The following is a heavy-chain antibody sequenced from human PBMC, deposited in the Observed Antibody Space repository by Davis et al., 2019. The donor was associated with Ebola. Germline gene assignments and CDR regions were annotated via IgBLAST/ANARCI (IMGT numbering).Heavy chain of an antibody. J-gene: IGHJ5*02. Sequence: ASVKVSCKASGYTFAHYVISWLRQAPGQGLEWMGWISLKSGNTNYGQKFQGRVSMTTFTSTNTADMELRGLTSGDTAVYYCARGLIVVVLQDWFDPWGQGTLVTVSS. CDR2: ISLKSGNT. V-gene: IGHV1-18*04. CDR3: ARGLIVVVLQDWFDP. CDR1: GYTFAHYV. D-gene: IGHD2-15*01.